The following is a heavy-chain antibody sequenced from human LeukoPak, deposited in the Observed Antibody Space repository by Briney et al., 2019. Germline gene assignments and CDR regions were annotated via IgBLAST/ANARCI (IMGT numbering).Heavy chain of an antibody. J-gene: IGHJ3*02. CDR3: ARGRPYYDILTGYSDDAFDI. Sequence: SETLSLTCAVYGGSFSGYYWSWIHQPPGKGLEWIGEINHSGSTNYNPSLKSRVTISVDTSKNQFSLKLSSVTAADTAVYYCARGRPYYDILTGYSDDAFDIWGQGTMVTVSS. V-gene: IGHV4-34*01. CDR2: INHSGST. CDR1: GGSFSGYY. D-gene: IGHD3-9*01.